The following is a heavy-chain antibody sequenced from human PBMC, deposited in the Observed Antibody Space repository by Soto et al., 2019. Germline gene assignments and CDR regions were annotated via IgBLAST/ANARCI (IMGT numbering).Heavy chain of an antibody. CDR2: INHSGST. D-gene: IGHD2-15*01. CDR1: GGSFSGYY. J-gene: IGHJ4*02. V-gene: IGHV4-34*01. CDR3: ARDPGEVAATPFDY. Sequence: QVQLQQWGAGLLKPSETLSLTCAVYGGSFSGYYWSWIRQPPGKGLEWIGEINHSGSTNYNPSLKRRVTISVDTCKNQFSLKLSSVTAADTAVYYCARDPGEVAATPFDYWGQVTLVTVSS.